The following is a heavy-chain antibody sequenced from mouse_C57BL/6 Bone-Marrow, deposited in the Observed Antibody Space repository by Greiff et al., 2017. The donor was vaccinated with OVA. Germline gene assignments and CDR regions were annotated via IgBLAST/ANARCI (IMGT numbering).Heavy chain of an antibody. V-gene: IGHV6-3*01. CDR1: GFTFSNYW. CDR3: TEYTTVWYFDV. J-gene: IGHJ1*03. D-gene: IGHD1-1*01. Sequence: DVHLVESGGGLVQPGGSMKLSCVASGFTFSNYWMNWVRQSPEKGLEWVAQIRLKSDNYATHYAESVKGRFTISRDDSKSSVYLQMNNLRAEDTGIYYCTEYTTVWYFDVWGTGTTVTVSS. CDR2: IRLKSDNYAT.